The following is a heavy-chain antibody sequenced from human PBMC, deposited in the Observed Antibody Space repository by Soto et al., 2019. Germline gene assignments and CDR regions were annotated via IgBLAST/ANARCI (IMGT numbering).Heavy chain of an antibody. CDR2: MLSGGRT. CDR1: GFNVSHNY. V-gene: IGHV3-53*01. D-gene: IGHD1-1*01. J-gene: IGHJ6*02. CDR3: ARDPGHGLDV. Sequence: EVQPVESGGGLIQPGGSLRISCAASGFNVSHNYMSWVRQPPGKGLEWVAIMLSGGRTYYADSVKGRFTISRDNSQNTLYFQMHSLRADDTAVYYCARDPGHGLDVWGQGTTVIVSS.